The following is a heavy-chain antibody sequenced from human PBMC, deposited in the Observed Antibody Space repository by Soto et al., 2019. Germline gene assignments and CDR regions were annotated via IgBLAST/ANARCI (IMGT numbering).Heavy chain of an antibody. V-gene: IGHV3-21*01. D-gene: IGHD2-15*01. J-gene: IGHJ5*02. Sequence: PGGSLRLSCAASGFTFRSYSMNWVRQAPGKGLEWVSSISSSSSYIYYADSVKGRFTISRDNAKNSLYLQMNSLRAEDTAVYYCARAPRNYPNPNVVVVAAPNWFDPWGQGTLVTVSS. CDR2: ISSSSSYI. CDR1: GFTFRSYS. CDR3: ARAPRNYPNPNVVVVAAPNWFDP.